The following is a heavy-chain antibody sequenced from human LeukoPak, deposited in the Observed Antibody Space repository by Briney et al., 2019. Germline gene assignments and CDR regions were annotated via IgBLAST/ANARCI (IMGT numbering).Heavy chain of an antibody. Sequence: SQTLSLTCAVSGGSISSAGYYWGWIRQPPGKGREWIGYIYHSGSNYYNPSLKSRVTISVDRSKNQFSLKLSSVTAADTAVYYCARVVGSWNGYHDAFDIWGQGTMVTVSS. CDR1: GGSISSAGYY. V-gene: IGHV4-30-2*01. D-gene: IGHD3-3*01. CDR3: ARVVGSWNGYHDAFDI. CDR2: IYHSGSN. J-gene: IGHJ3*02.